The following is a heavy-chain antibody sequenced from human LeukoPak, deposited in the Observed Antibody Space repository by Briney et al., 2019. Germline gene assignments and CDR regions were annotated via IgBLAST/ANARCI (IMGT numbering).Heavy chain of an antibody. V-gene: IGHV1-46*01. CDR1: GYTFTSYY. CDR3: ARGTDIVLMVYAINYFDY. D-gene: IGHD2-8*01. J-gene: IGHJ4*02. CDR2: INPSGGST. Sequence: GASVKVSCKASGYTFTSYYMHWVRQAPGQGLEWMGIINPSGGSTSYAQKFQGRVTMTRDMSTSIVCMELSSLRSEDTAVYYCARGTDIVLMVYAINYFDYWGQGTLVTVSS.